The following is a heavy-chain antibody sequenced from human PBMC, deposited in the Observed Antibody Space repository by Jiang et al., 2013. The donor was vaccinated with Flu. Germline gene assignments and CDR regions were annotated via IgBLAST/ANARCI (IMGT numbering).Heavy chain of an antibody. Sequence: SGAEVKKPGSSVKVSCKASGGTFSSYAISWVRQAPGQGLEWMGGIIPIFGTANYAQKFQGRVTITADKSTSTAYMELSSLRSEDTAVYYCARVFYTPPNYYDSSGLYYYWFDPWAREPWSPSPQ. D-gene: IGHD3-22*01. CDR1: GGTFSSYA. V-gene: IGHV1-69*06. CDR3: ARVFYTPPNYYDSSGLYYYWFDP. J-gene: IGHJ5*02. CDR2: IIPIFGTA.